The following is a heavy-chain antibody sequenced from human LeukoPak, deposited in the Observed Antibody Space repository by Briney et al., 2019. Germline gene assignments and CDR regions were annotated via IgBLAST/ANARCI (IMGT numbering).Heavy chain of an antibody. CDR3: ARDGDCTNGVCPRHFDY. Sequence: PSETLSLTCTVSGGSISSYYWSWIRQPPGKGLEWIGYIYYSGSTNYNPSLKSRVTISVDTSKNQFSLKLSSVTAADTAVYYCARDGDCTNGVCPRHFDYWGQGTLVTVSS. CDR2: IYYSGST. CDR1: GGSISSYY. D-gene: IGHD2-8*01. V-gene: IGHV4-59*01. J-gene: IGHJ4*02.